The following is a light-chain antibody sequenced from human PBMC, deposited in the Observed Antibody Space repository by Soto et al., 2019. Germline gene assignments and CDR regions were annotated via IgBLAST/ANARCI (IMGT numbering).Light chain of an antibody. CDR1: QSVGKS. Sequence: EIVLTHSPGTLSLSPCERATLSSRASQSVGKSLAWYQQKPGQAPRLLIYGASTRATGIPDRFSGSGSGTDFTLTISRLEPEDFAVYYCQQYGGSPRTFGQGTKVDIK. CDR3: QQYGGSPRT. V-gene: IGKV3-20*01. CDR2: GAS. J-gene: IGKJ1*01.